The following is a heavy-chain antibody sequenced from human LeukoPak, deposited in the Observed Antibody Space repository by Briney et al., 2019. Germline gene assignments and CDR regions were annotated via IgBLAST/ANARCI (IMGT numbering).Heavy chain of an antibody. D-gene: IGHD3-16*01. CDR2: IIPILGIA. Sequence: SVKVSCKSSGDTFYNYPISWVRQAPGQGLEWMGRIIPILGIANYAQKFQGRVTITADKSTSTAYMELSSLRSEDTAVYYCARVGGGGNWVDYWGQGTLVTVSS. CDR1: GDTFYNYP. CDR3: ARVGGGGNWVDY. J-gene: IGHJ4*02. V-gene: IGHV1-69*04.